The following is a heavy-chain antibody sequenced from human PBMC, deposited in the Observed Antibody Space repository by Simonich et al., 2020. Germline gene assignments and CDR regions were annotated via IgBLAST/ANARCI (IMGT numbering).Heavy chain of an antibody. CDR3: AKEESYSSTSCYDAFDI. V-gene: IGHV3-23*01. J-gene: IGHJ3*02. CDR1: GFTFSSYA. D-gene: IGHD2-2*01. CDR2: INGRGGRT. Sequence: EVQLLESGGGLVQPGGSLRLSCAASGFTFSSYAMSWVRQAPGKGLEWVSGINGRGGRTYYADSVKGRFTISRDNSKNTLYLQMNSLRAEDTAVYYCAKEESYSSTSCYDAFDIWGQGTMVTVSS.